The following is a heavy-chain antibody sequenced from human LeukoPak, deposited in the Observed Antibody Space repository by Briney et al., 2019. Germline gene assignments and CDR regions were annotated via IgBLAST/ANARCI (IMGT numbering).Heavy chain of an antibody. CDR2: ISAYSGNA. V-gene: IGHV1-18*01. J-gene: IGHJ4*02. D-gene: IGHD2-2*01. CDR3: ASGKQLGYCSSTSCYGGTYFDY. Sequence: GASVKVSCKASGYTFIAYGISLVRQAPGQGLEWMGWISAYSGNANYAQKVQGRVTVTTDTSTSTAYMELTSLTSDDTAVYYCASGKQLGYCSSTSCYGGTYFDYWGQGTLVTVSS. CDR1: GYTFIAYG.